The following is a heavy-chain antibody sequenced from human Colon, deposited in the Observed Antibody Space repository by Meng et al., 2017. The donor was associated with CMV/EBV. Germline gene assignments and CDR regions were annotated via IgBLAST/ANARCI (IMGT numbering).Heavy chain of an antibody. D-gene: IGHD6-6*01. CDR1: GDIFSSSY. CDR3: ARMFAASSGWLDP. J-gene: IGHJ5*02. V-gene: IGHV1-46*01. CDR2: VSLKGERP. Sequence: ASVKVSCKASGDIFSSSYVHWIRQAPGQGLDWVGMVSLKGERPKFAQKFQGRVTLTRDTSTRTFYMELRSLVSEDTAIYYCARMFAASSGWLDPWGQGTLVTVSS.